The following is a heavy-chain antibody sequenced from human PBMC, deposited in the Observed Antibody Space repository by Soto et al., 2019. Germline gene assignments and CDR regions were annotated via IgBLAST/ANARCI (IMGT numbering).Heavy chain of an antibody. CDR3: ARSFPTLLRWFDP. Sequence: QVQLRESGPGLVNPSQTLSLTCTVSGGSISSDDHYWTWIRQPPGKGLEWIGYIYYSGSTYYNPSLKSRVTIALDTSKNQFSLKLRSVTAADTAVYYCARSFPTLLRWFDPWGQGTLVTVSS. J-gene: IGHJ5*02. CDR1: GGSISSDDHY. CDR2: IYYSGST. V-gene: IGHV4-30-4*01.